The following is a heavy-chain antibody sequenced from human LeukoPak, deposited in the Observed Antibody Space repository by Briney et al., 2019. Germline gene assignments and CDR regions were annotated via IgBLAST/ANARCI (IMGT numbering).Heavy chain of an antibody. CDR3: ARDRIGSYSRAHYFDY. V-gene: IGHV1-18*01. D-gene: IGHD1-26*01. CDR1: GYTFTSYG. Sequence: ASVKVSCKASGYTFTSYGISWVRQAPGQGLEWMGWISAYNGNTNYAQKLQDRVTMTTDTSTSTAYMELRSLRSDDTAVYYCARDRIGSYSRAHYFDYWGQGTLVTVSS. CDR2: ISAYNGNT. J-gene: IGHJ4*02.